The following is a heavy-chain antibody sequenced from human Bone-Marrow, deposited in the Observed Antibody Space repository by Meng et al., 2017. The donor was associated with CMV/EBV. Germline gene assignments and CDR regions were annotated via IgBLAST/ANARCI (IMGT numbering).Heavy chain of an antibody. D-gene: IGHD4-17*01. J-gene: IGHJ3*02. V-gene: IGHV3-53*01. CDR1: GFTFDDYA. CDR2: IYSGGST. CDR3: ARSDYAYDAFDI. Sequence: GGSLRLSCAASGFTFDDYAMHWVRQAPGKGLEWVSVIYSGGSTYYADSVKGRFTISRDNSKNTLYLQMNSLRAEDTAVYYCARSDYAYDAFDIWGQGTMVTVSS.